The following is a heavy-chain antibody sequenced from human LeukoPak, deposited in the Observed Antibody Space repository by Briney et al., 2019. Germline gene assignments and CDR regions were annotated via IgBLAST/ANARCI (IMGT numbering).Heavy chain of an antibody. J-gene: IGHJ4*02. CDR1: GGSISSSSYY. D-gene: IGHD1-20*01. CDR2: IYYSGST. CDR3: ARHNWNDGDY. V-gene: IGHV4-39*01. Sequence: SETLSHTCTVSGGSISSSSYYWGWIRQPPGKGLEWIGSIYYSGSTYYNPSLKSRVTISVDTSKNQFSLKLSSVTAADTAVYYCARHNWNDGDYWGQGTLVTVSS.